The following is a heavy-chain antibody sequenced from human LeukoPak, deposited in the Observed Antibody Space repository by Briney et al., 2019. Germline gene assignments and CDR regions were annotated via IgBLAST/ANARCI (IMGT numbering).Heavy chain of an antibody. Sequence: GGSLRLSCAASGFTFSSYGMHWVRQAPGKGLDWLAVIWSDGRNKFYGDSVKGRFTISRDNSKNTLYLQMNSLRAEDTAVYYCVTSVGDLYFFDYWGQGTLVTVSS. D-gene: IGHD3-16*01. CDR3: VTSVGDLYFFDY. V-gene: IGHV3-33*01. CDR1: GFTFSSYG. J-gene: IGHJ4*02. CDR2: IWSDGRNK.